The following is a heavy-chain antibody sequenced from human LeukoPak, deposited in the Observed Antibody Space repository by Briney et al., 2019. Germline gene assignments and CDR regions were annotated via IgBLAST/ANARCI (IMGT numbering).Heavy chain of an antibody. Sequence: GASVKVSCKASGGTFSSYAISWVRQAPGQGLEWMGGIIPIFGTANYAQKFQGRVTITADKSTSTAYMELSSLRSEDTAVYYCARGYSSSWPPINAFDIWGQGTMVTVSS. J-gene: IGHJ3*02. CDR1: GGTFSSYA. CDR2: IIPIFGTA. CDR3: ARGYSSSWPPINAFDI. D-gene: IGHD6-13*01. V-gene: IGHV1-69*06.